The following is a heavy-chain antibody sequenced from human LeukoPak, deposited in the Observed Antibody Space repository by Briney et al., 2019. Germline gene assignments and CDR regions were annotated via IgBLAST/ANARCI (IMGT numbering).Heavy chain of an antibody. J-gene: IGHJ5*02. CDR1: GFTFSSYS. D-gene: IGHD3-10*01. Sequence: GGSLRLSCAASGFTFSSYSMNWVRQAPGKGLEWVSSISSSSSYIYYADSVKGRFTISRDNAKNSLYLQMNSLRAEDTAVYYCARVVYGSGSYANWFDPWGQGTLVTVSS. CDR2: ISSSSSYI. CDR3: ARVVYGSGSYANWFDP. V-gene: IGHV3-21*01.